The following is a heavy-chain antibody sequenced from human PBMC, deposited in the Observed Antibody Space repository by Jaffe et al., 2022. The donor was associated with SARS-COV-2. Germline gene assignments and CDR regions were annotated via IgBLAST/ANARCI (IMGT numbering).Heavy chain of an antibody. CDR3: ARGPSMVRGVRETWFDP. J-gene: IGHJ5*02. Sequence: EVQLVESGGGLVQPGGSLRLSCVASGFTLSTYSMNWVRQAPGKGLEWLSYISISGGTIYYTDSVKGRFTISRDNAKNSLYLQMSSLRAEDTAVYYCARGPSMVRGVRETWFDPWGRGTLVTVSS. CDR2: ISISGGTI. CDR1: GFTLSTYS. D-gene: IGHD3-10*01. V-gene: IGHV3-48*01.